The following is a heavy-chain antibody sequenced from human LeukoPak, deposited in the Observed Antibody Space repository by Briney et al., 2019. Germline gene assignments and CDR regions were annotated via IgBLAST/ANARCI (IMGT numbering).Heavy chain of an antibody. D-gene: IGHD6-13*01. CDR2: IYYSGST. J-gene: IGHJ4*02. Sequence: SSETLSLTCTVSGGSISSSSYYWGWIRQPPGKGLEWIGSIYYSGSTYYNPSLKSRVTISVDTSKNQFSLRLSSVTAADAAVYYCARLSSSWTKYYFDYWGQGTLVTVSS. CDR1: GGSISSSSYY. CDR3: ARLSSSWTKYYFDY. V-gene: IGHV4-39*01.